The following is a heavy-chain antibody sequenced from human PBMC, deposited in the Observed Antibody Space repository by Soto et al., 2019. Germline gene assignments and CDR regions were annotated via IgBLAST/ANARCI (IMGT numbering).Heavy chain of an antibody. D-gene: IGHD1-20*01. CDR3: AISNWNTQKPYYDHYMDV. CDR2: ISAYNGNT. J-gene: IGHJ6*03. Sequence: ASVKVSCKAFGYTFTSYGISWVRQAPGQGLEWMGWISAYNGNTNYAQKLQGRVTMTTDTSTSTAYMELRSLRSDDTAVYYCAISNWNTQKPYYDHYMDVWGKGTTVTVSS. CDR1: GYTFTSYG. V-gene: IGHV1-18*01.